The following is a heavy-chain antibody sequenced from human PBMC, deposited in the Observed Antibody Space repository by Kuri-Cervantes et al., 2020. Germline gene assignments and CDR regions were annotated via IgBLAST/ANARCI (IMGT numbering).Heavy chain of an antibody. D-gene: IGHD3-22*01. CDR2: ISGSGGST. V-gene: IGHV3-23*01. CDR1: GFTFSSYA. CDR3: ASTYYDSSGYSYFDY. Sequence: GESLKISCAASGFTFSSYAMSWVRQAPGKGLEWVSAISGSGGSTYYADSVKGRFTISRDNSKNTLYLQMNSLRDEDTAVYYCASTYYDSSGYSYFDYWGQGTLVTVSS. J-gene: IGHJ4*02.